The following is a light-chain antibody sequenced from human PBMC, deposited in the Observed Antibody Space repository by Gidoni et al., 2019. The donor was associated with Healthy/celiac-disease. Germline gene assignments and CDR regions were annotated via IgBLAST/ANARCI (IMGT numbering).Light chain of an antibody. J-gene: IGKJ1*01. CDR3: QQYGSSPTT. CDR2: GAS. Sequence: EIWSTPSPGTLSLSPGETATLTRRASQSVSSSYLAWYQQKPGQAPRLLIYGASSRDTGIPDRFSGSGSGTDFTLTISRLEPEDFAVYYCQQYGSSPTTFGQGTKVEIK. V-gene: IGKV3-20*01. CDR1: QSVSSSY.